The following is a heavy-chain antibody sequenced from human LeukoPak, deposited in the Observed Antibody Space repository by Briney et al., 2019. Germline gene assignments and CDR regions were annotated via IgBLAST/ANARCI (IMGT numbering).Heavy chain of an antibody. V-gene: IGHV3-21*04. J-gene: IGHJ4*02. CDR3: AKSPLPDSSGYYTLWD. D-gene: IGHD3-22*01. Sequence: PGGSLRLSCAASGFTFSSYSMNWVRQAPGKGLEWVSSISSSSSYIYYADSVKGRFTISRDNAKNSLYVQMNSLRAEDTALYYCAKSPLPDSSGYYTLWDWGQGTLVTVSS. CDR2: ISSSSSYI. CDR1: GFTFSSYS.